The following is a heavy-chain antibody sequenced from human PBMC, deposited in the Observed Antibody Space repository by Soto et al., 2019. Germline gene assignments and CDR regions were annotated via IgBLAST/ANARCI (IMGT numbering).Heavy chain of an antibody. CDR2: ISSSSSTI. CDR3: ARLEGLATISYYFDF. CDR1: GFTFSSYS. J-gene: IGHJ4*02. V-gene: IGHV3-48*01. Sequence: GGSLRLSCAASGFTFSSYSMNWVRQAPGKGLEWVSYISSSSSTIYYADSVKGRFTISRDNAKNSLYLQMNSVTAADSAVYFCARLEGLATISYYFDFWGPGALVTVSS. D-gene: IGHD3-9*01.